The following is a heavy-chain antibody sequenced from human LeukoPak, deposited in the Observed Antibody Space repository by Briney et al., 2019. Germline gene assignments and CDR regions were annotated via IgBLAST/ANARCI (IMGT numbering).Heavy chain of an antibody. V-gene: IGHV5-51*01. J-gene: IGHJ4*02. CDR2: IYPGGSDT. CDR3: ARQGITGTTGFDY. CDR1: GYSFTSYW. D-gene: IGHD1-7*01. Sequence: GESLKISCKGSGYSFTSYWIGWVRQIPGKVLEWVGIIYPGGSDTRYSTSFQGQVTISADKSISTAYLQWSSLKASDTAMYYCARQGITGTTGFDYWGQGTLVTVSS.